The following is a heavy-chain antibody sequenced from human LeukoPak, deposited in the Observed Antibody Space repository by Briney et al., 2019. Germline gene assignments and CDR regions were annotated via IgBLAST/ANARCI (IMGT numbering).Heavy chain of an antibody. Sequence: PGGSLRLSCAASGFTLGQYAMHWVRQAPGKGLEWVAAIWYDGSNDYYADSVKGRFTISRDNSKNTLSLQMNSLRAEDTAVYYCAREADCSGGSCYRGAFDIWGQGTMVTVSS. D-gene: IGHD2-15*01. V-gene: IGHV3-33*01. CDR3: AREADCSGGSCYRGAFDI. J-gene: IGHJ3*02. CDR2: IWYDGSND. CDR1: GFTLGQYA.